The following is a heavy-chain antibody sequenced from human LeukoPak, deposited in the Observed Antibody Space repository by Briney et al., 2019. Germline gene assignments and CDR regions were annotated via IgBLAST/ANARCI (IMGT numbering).Heavy chain of an antibody. CDR1: GFTFSNAW. CDR3: ARELGFGN. D-gene: IGHD3-3*01. J-gene: IGHJ4*02. Sequence: GGSLRLSCAASGFTFSNAWMSWVRQAPGKGLEWVAVISYDGSNKYYADSVKGRFTISRDNSKNTLYLQMNSLRAEDTAVYYCARELGFGNWGQGTLVTVSS. V-gene: IGHV3-30-3*01. CDR2: ISYDGSNK.